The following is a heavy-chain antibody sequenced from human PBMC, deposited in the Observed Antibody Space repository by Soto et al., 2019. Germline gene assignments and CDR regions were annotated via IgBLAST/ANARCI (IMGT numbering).Heavy chain of an antibody. D-gene: IGHD3-10*02. CDR2: ITIRTGNV. CDR3: VRDRDLYRDMFHADL. Sequence: LRLSNESSGFTISECSMNWVRQSPGKGLEWLAYITIRTGNVLYADSVRGRFTISADNAENSVILQMNSLRDEDSAVYFCVRDRDLYRDMFHADLWGQGTLVTVSS. J-gene: IGHJ4*01. V-gene: IGHV3-48*02. CDR1: GFTISECS.